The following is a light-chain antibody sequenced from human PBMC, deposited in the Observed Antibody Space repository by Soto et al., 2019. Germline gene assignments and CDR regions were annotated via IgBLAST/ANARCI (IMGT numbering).Light chain of an antibody. CDR3: QSYDSSLRGGV. J-gene: IGLJ3*02. CDR1: SSNIGARYD. CDR2: GNS. Sequence: QSVLTQPPSVSGAPGQRVTISCTGSSSNIGARYDVHWYQQLPGTAPKLLIYGNSNRPSGVPDRCSGSKSGTSASLAITGLEAEDEADYYCQSYDSSLRGGVFGGGTKLTVL. V-gene: IGLV1-40*01.